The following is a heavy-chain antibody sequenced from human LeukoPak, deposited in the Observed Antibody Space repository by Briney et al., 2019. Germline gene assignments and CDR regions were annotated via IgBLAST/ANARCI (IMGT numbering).Heavy chain of an antibody. J-gene: IGHJ4*02. D-gene: IGHD3-16*01. CDR3: ARHGGNRSLYSDFDY. V-gene: IGHV4-39*01. CDR1: GGSISSSSYY. CDR2: IYYSGST. Sequence: ASETLSLTCSVSGGSISSSSYYWGWIRQTPGKGLEWIGSIYYSGSTYYNSSLKSRVTIFVDTSKNQFSLKLSSVTAADTAVYFCARHGGNRSLYSDFDYWGQGTLVTVSS.